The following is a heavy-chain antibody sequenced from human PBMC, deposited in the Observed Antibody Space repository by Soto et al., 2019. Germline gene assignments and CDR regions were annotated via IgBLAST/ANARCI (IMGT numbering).Heavy chain of an antibody. CDR2: FHYSGTT. Sequence: SETLSLTCTVSGGSINCDNCCWTWIRQPPGKGLEWIGCFHYSGTTYQIPSLKSRLTISRDTSGNQFSLKLTSVTAADTAVYYCARGDGNTALGYWGQGTQVT. CDR1: GGSINCDNCC. V-gene: IGHV4-30-4*01. J-gene: IGHJ4*02. CDR3: ARGDGNTALGY. D-gene: IGHD4-17*01.